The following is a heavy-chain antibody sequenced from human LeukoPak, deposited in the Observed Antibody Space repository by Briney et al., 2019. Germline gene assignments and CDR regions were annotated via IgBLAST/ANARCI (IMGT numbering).Heavy chain of an antibody. CDR3: ARGWRYFDF. CDR2: INRDGSTT. D-gene: IGHD3-3*01. J-gene: IGHJ4*02. V-gene: IGHV3-74*01. Sequence: GGSLRLSCAASGFTFSNYWMHWVRQVPGKGLVWVSLINRDGSTTNYADSVKGRFTLSRDSAKNSLYLQMNSLRAEDTAVYYCARGWRYFDFWGQGTLVTVSS. CDR1: GFTFSNYW.